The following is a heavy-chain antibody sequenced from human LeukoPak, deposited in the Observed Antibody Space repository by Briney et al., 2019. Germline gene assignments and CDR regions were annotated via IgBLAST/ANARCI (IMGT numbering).Heavy chain of an antibody. D-gene: IGHD7-27*01. V-gene: IGHV1-2*02. CDR3: AREVGSMDV. CDR2: IYPNNGGT. CDR1: GFSLTGNY. J-gene: IGHJ6*02. Sequence: ASVKVSCKASGFSLTGNYMHWGRQAPGQGLEWMGWIYPNNGGTNYAQKFQGRVTMTTDTSISTAYMDLRRLSSDDTAVYYCAREVGSMDVWGQGTTVTVSS.